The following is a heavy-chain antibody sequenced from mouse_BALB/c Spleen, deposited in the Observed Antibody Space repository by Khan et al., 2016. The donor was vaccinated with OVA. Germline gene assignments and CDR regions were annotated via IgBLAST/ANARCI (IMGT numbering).Heavy chain of an antibody. CDR3: ERENYYGRSDYAMDY. J-gene: IGHJ4*01. CDR1: GYTFTSYW. D-gene: IGHD1-1*01. Sequence: DLVKPGASVKLSCKASGYTFTSYWINWIKQRPGQGLEWIGRIGPGSSNTYYTEMFKGRATLTVDTSSSTAYIQLSSLSSEDTAVYFCERENYYGRSDYAMDYWGQGTSVTVSS. V-gene: IGHV1S41*01. CDR2: IGPGSSNT.